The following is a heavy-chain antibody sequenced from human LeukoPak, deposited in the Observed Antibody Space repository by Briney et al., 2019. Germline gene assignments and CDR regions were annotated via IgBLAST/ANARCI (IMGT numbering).Heavy chain of an antibody. V-gene: IGHV3-23*01. Sequence: PGGSLRLSCAASGFTFSSYGMSWVRQAPGKGLEWVSAISGSGGSTYYADSVKGRFTISRDNSKNTLYLQMNSLRAEDTAVYYCAKRRGSSGGAFDYWGQGTLVTVSS. D-gene: IGHD1-26*01. CDR1: GFTFSSYG. J-gene: IGHJ4*02. CDR3: AKRRGSSGGAFDY. CDR2: ISGSGGST.